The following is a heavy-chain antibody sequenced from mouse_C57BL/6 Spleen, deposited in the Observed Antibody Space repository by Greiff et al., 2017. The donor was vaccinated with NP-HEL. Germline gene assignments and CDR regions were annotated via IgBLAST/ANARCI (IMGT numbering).Heavy chain of an antibody. CDR3: ARRDYGSILGAMDY. CDR1: GYTFTSYW. J-gene: IGHJ4*01. Sequence: QVQLQQPGAELVKPGASVKLSCKASGYTFTSYWMQWVKQRPGQGLEWIGEIDPSDSYTNYNQKFKGKATLTVDTSSSTAYMQLSSLTSEDSAVYYCARRDYGSILGAMDYWGQGTSVTVSS. V-gene: IGHV1-50*01. D-gene: IGHD1-1*01. CDR2: IDPSDSYT.